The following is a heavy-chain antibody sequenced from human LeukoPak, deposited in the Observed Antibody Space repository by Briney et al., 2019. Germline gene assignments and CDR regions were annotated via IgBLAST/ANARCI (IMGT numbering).Heavy chain of an antibody. J-gene: IGHJ4*02. CDR2: IYYSGNT. Sequence: KPSETLFLTCTVSGDSISSYYWSWIRQPPGKGLKWIGHIYYSGNTNYNPSLKSRVTISIDTSKNQFSLKVSSVTAADTAVYYCARAKYGDFVDSWGQGTQVTVSS. CDR1: GDSISSYY. CDR3: ARAKYGDFVDS. D-gene: IGHD4-17*01. V-gene: IGHV4-59*01.